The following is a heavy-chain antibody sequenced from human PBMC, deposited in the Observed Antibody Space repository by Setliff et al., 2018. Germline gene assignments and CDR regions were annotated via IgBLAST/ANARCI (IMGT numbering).Heavy chain of an antibody. V-gene: IGHV3-53*01. Sequence: GGSLRLSCEVSGFSVSNDFMGWVRQAPGKGLEWVSVIYNRGHTYYADSVKGRFTISRDSSKNTLYLQMNSLTAEDTAMYYCARDRGGTNPWFDSWGQGTLVTVSS. D-gene: IGHD3-10*01. CDR1: GFSVSNDF. CDR2: IYNRGHT. J-gene: IGHJ5*01. CDR3: ARDRGGTNPWFDS.